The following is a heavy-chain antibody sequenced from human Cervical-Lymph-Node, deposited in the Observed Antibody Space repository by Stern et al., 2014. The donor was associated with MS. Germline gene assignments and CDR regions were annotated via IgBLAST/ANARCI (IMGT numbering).Heavy chain of an antibody. D-gene: IGHD3-10*01. CDR3: ARSYELRSGSYYGPTDY. V-gene: IGHV4-31*03. Sequence: QVQLGQSGPGLVKPSQTLSLTCTVSSGSISSGGYYWNWIRQHPGEGLEWIGSIYYNGNTFYSPSLKSRVSMSIDTSENQFSLNLNSVTAADTAVYYCARSYELRSGSYYGPTDYWGQGTLVTVSS. J-gene: IGHJ4*02. CDR2: IYYNGNT. CDR1: SGSISSGGYY.